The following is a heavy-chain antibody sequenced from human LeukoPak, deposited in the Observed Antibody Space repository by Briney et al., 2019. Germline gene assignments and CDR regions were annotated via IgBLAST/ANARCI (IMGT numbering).Heavy chain of an antibody. V-gene: IGHV3-72*01. CDR2: IRNKANSYIT. CDR3: AKTGGVLEGY. Sequence: GGSLRLSCAASGFTFSAHSMDWVRQAPGKGLEWVGRIRNKANSYITEYAASVEGRFTVSRDDSNNSLYLQMNSLKTEDTAVYYCAKTGGVLEGYWGQGTQVTVSS. CDR1: GFTFSAHS. D-gene: IGHD3-3*01. J-gene: IGHJ4*02.